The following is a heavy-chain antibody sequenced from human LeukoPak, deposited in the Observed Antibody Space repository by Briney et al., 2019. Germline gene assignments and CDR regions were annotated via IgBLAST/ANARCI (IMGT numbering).Heavy chain of an antibody. Sequence: ASLKVSCKTSGYTFTGYYMHRVRHAPGQGLEWMGWINPNSGGTNYAQKFQGRVTMTRDTSISTAYMELSRLRSDDTAVYYCARGTVAGIIDYWGQGTLVTVSS. CDR1: GYTFTGYY. V-gene: IGHV1-2*02. D-gene: IGHD6-19*01. CDR3: ARGTVAGIIDY. J-gene: IGHJ4*02. CDR2: INPNSGGT.